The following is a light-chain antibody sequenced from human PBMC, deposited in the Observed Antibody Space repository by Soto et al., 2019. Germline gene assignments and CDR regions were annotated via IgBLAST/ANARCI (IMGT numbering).Light chain of an antibody. V-gene: IGLV2-14*01. Sequence: QSALTQPASVSGSPGQSITISCTGTNSDIGAYDYVSWYQQHPGKAPKLLIYEVGHRPSGISNRFSGSKTGNTASLTVSGLQAEDEADYYCQSYDSSLSGWLFGGGTQLPVL. CDR1: NSDIGAYDY. CDR3: QSYDSSLSGWL. J-gene: IGLJ3*02. CDR2: EVG.